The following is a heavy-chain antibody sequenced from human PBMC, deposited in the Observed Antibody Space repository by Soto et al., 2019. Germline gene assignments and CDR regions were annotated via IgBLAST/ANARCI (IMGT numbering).Heavy chain of an antibody. CDR1: GFTFSSYW. CDR3: ARNIGGGSMDV. D-gene: IGHD2-15*01. V-gene: IGHV3-7*05. J-gene: IGHJ6*02. CDR2: IKQDGSER. Sequence: EVQLVESGGGLVQPGGSLRLSCAASGFTFSSYWMSWVRQAPGKGLEWVANIKQDGSERYNVNSVKGRFTISRDSAGNSLYLQMNSLRDEDTAVYYCARNIGGGSMDVWGQGTTVTVSS.